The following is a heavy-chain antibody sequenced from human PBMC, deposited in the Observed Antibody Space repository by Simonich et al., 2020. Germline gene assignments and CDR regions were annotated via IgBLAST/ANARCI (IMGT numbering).Heavy chain of an antibody. CDR2: KNPYSGNT. Sequence: QVQLVQSGAEVKKPGASVKVSCKASGYTFTSYAINWVQQTTGKVLEWIGSKNPYSGNTDLSPKFQGRVTITRNPSTITAYMELSSLRSDDTAVYYCARSRYCTNGVCYNWFDPWGQGTLVTVSS. J-gene: IGHJ5*02. CDR3: ARSRYCTNGVCYNWFDP. CDR1: GYTFTSYA. V-gene: IGHV1-8*03. D-gene: IGHD2-8*01.